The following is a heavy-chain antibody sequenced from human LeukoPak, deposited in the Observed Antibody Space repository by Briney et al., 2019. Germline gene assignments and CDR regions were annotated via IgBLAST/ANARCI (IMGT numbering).Heavy chain of an antibody. V-gene: IGHV4-59*01. CDR3: ARDRPGGSSLDY. Sequence: PSETLSLTCTVSGGSISRDYWSWIRQPPGKGLEWIGYIYYTGSTNCDPSLKSRVTISVDTSKNQFSLKLSSVTAADTAVYYCARDRPGGSSLDYWGQGTLVTVSS. D-gene: IGHD6-13*01. J-gene: IGHJ4*02. CDR2: IYYTGST. CDR1: GGSISRDY.